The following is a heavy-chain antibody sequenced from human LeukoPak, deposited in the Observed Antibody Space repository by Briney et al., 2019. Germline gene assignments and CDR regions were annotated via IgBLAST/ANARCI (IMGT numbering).Heavy chain of an antibody. CDR3: ARDCSSTSCSNDAFDI. CDR2: IRYDGSNK. V-gene: IGHV3-30*02. Sequence: GGSLRLSCAASGFTFSSYGMHWVRQAPGKGLEWVAFIRYDGSNKYYADSVKGRFTISRDNSKNTLYLQMNSLRAEDTAVYYCARDCSSTSCSNDAFDIWGQGTLVTVSS. D-gene: IGHD2-2*01. J-gene: IGHJ4*02. CDR1: GFTFSSYG.